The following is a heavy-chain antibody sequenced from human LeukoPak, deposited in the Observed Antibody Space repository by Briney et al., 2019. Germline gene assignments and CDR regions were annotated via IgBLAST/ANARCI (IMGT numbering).Heavy chain of an antibody. CDR1: GYTFTSNY. CDR2: ISPSGGST. J-gene: IGHJ4*02. V-gene: IGHV1-46*01. CDR3: ARGFRGPNFDH. D-gene: IGHD3-10*01. Sequence: ASVKVSCKAFGYTFTSNYMHWVRQAPGQGPEWMGVISPSGGSTTYAQKFQGRVTLTRDMSTSTDYLELSSLRSEDTAVYFCARGFRGPNFDHWGQGTLVTVSS.